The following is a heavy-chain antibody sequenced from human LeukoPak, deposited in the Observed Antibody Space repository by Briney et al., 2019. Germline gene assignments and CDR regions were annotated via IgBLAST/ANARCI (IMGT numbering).Heavy chain of an antibody. D-gene: IGHD6-6*01. CDR2: IKEDGRTK. CDR3: ARIGYVSSSLDF. V-gene: IGHV3-7*05. Sequence: GGSLRLSCTASGFTFSTYCMSWVRQAPGKGLEWVANIKEDGRTKYYLDSVKGRFTISRDNPKNSLYLEMDSLRADDTAVYFCARIGYVSSSLDFWGQGALVTVSS. CDR1: GFTFSTYC. J-gene: IGHJ4*02.